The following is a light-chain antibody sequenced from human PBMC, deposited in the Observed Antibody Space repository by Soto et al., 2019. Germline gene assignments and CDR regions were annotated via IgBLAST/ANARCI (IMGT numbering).Light chain of an antibody. V-gene: IGKV3-15*01. Sequence: EIVMTQSPAPLSVSPGERATLSGRARQRVSSNLAWFQQSPGQAPRLLIYGASTRATGVPARFSGSGSGTEFTLTISSLLSEDFTIYYCQHYNNWPLTFGGGTKVEIK. CDR1: QRVSSN. CDR2: GAS. J-gene: IGKJ4*01. CDR3: QHYNNWPLT.